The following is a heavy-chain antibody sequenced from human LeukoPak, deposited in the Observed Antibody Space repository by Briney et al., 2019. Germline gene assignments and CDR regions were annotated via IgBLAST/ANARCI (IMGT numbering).Heavy chain of an antibody. CDR1: GYSISSGYY. Sequence: SETLSLTCAVSGYSISSGYYWGWIRQPPGKGLEWIGSMYHNRCTYYNPSLKSRVTISMDTSKNQFSLRLSSVTAAYTAVYYCASYYASGVSAYDYFGMDVWGKGATVTVSS. J-gene: IGHJ6*04. V-gene: IGHV4-38-2*01. D-gene: IGHD3-10*01. CDR2: MYHNRCT. CDR3: ASYYASGVSAYDYFGMDV.